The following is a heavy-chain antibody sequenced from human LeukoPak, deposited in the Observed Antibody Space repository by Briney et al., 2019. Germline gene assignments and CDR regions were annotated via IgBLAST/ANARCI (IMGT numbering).Heavy chain of an antibody. CDR1: GGSISSSSYY. D-gene: IGHD6-13*01. J-gene: IGHJ4*02. CDR2: IYTSGST. CDR3: ASSIAAAGTNFDY. V-gene: IGHV4-61*02. Sequence: SETLSLTCTVSGGSISSSSYYWSWIRQPAGKGLEWIGRIYTSGSTNYNPSLKSRVTMSVDTSKNQFSLKLSCVTAADTAVYYCASSIAAAGTNFDYWGQGTLVTVSS.